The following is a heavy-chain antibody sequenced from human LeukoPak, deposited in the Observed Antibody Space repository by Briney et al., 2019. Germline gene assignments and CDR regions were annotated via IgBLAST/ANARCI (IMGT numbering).Heavy chain of an antibody. V-gene: IGHV3-53*01. J-gene: IGHJ4*02. CDR2: IYSGDST. Sequence: PGGSLRLSCAAFGFTVSSNYMSWVRQAPGKGLEWVSVIYSGDSTYYADSVKGRFTISRDNSKNTLYLQMNSLRAEDTAVYYCARDYYVTDWGQGTLVTVSS. D-gene: IGHD3-10*02. CDR3: ARDYYVTD. CDR1: GFTVSSNY.